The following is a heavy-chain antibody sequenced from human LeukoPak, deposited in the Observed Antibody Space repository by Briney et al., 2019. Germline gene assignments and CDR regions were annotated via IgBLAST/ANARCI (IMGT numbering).Heavy chain of an antibody. Sequence: SETLSLTCTVSGGSISSYYWSWIRQPAGKGLEWIGRIYTSGSTNYNPSLKSRVTMSVDTSKNQFSLKLSSVTAADTAVYYCARAVEEQQLVLEPYYYYYMDVWGKGTTVTVSS. D-gene: IGHD6-13*01. CDR2: IYTSGST. J-gene: IGHJ6*03. CDR1: GGSISSYY. V-gene: IGHV4-4*07. CDR3: ARAVEEQQLVLEPYYYYYMDV.